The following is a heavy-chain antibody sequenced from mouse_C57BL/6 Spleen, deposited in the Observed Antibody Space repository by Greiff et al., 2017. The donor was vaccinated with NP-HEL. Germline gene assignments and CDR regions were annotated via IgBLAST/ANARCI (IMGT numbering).Heavy chain of an antibody. J-gene: IGHJ3*01. CDR3: ARSEIYDGYYVGFAY. CDR2: IYPGSGST. CDR1: GYTFTSYW. Sequence: QVQLQQPGAELVKPGASVKMSCKASGYTFTSYWITWVKQRPGQGLEWIGDIYPGSGSTNYNEKFKSKATLTVDTSSSTAYMQLSSLTSEDSAVYYWARSEIYDGYYVGFAYWGQGTLVTVSA. D-gene: IGHD2-3*01. V-gene: IGHV1-55*01.